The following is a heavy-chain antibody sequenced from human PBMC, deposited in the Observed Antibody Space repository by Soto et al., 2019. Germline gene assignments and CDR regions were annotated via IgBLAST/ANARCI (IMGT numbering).Heavy chain of an antibody. CDR2: IKQDGREK. Sequence: GGSLRLSCAASGFSFSSYWMTWVRQAPGKGLEWVANIKQDGREKYYVASVKGRFTISRDNVKNLLFLQMDSLTPDDTAVYYCAGDGVRNGAYNGWLDPWGQGTLVTVSS. CDR1: GFSFSSYW. V-gene: IGHV3-7*03. CDR3: AGDGVRNGAYNGWLDP. D-gene: IGHD3-16*01. J-gene: IGHJ5*02.